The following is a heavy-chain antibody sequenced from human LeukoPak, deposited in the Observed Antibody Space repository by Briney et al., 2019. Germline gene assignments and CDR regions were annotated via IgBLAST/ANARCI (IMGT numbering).Heavy chain of an antibody. CDR2: IYYSGST. CDR1: GGSISSSSYY. D-gene: IGHD6-6*01. CDR3: ARHPPFGSSYDY. Sequence: SETLSLTCTVSGGSISSSSYYWGWIRQPPGKGLEWIGSIYYSGSTYYNPSLKSRVTISVDTSKNQFSLKLSSVTAADTAVYYCARHPPFGSSYDYWGQGTLVTVSS. V-gene: IGHV4-39*01. J-gene: IGHJ4*02.